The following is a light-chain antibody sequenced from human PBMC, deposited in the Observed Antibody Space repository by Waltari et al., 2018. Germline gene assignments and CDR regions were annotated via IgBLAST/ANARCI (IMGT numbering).Light chain of an antibody. CDR2: SDK. CDR1: STNIGSNS. V-gene: IGLV1-44*01. CDR3: AAWDVSLNGLV. J-gene: IGLJ2*01. Sequence: QSVLTQPPSASGTPGQRVTISCSGSSTNIGSNSVNWYQHLPGPAPKLLIYSDKRRPAGVPDRCSGSKSGASASLAIGGLQSEDEADYYCAAWDVSLNGLVFGGGTKLTVL.